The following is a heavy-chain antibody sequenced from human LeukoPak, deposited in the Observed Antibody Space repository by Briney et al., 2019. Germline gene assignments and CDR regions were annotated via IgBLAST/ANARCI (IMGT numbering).Heavy chain of an antibody. CDR1: GYTLTELS. CDR2: FNAEDGET. CDR3: ARGDHVRIYTQSHFDI. D-gene: IGHD2/OR15-2a*01. J-gene: IGHJ3*02. Sequence: ASVRVSCKVSGYTLTELSMHWVRQAPGKGLEWMGGFNAEDGETIYAQKVQGRVTMTRDTSTSTVYMELSSLRSEDTALYYCARGDHVRIYTQSHFDIWGQGTMVTVSS. V-gene: IGHV1-24*01.